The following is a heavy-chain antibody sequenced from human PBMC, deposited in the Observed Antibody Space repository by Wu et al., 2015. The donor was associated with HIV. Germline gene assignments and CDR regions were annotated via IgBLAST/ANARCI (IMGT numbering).Heavy chain of an antibody. J-gene: IGHJ4*02. CDR3: ARRGRGDYAIDY. D-gene: IGHD4-17*01. CDR2: MNPRTGNT. CDR1: GYTFTSYD. V-gene: IGHV1-8*01. Sequence: QVQLVQSGAEVKKPGASVKVSCKASGYTFTSYDINWVRQATGQGLEWMGWMNPRTGNTGYAQKFQGRVTMTRDTSISTANMELSSLRSEDTAVYYCARRGRGDYAIDYWGQGTLVTVSS.